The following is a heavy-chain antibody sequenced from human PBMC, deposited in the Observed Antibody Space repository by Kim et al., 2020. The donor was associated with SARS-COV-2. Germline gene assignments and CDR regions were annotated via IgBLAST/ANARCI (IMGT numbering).Heavy chain of an antibody. V-gene: IGHV3-30*04. Sequence: GGSLRLSCAASGFTFSSYAMHWVRQAPGKGLEWVAVISYDGSNKYYADSVKGRFTISRDNSKNTLYLQMNSLRAEDTAVYYCATPPRMMVRGVIGDYGMDVWGQGTTVTVSS. D-gene: IGHD3-10*01. CDR2: ISYDGSNK. CDR1: GFTFSSYA. CDR3: ATPPRMMVRGVIGDYGMDV. J-gene: IGHJ6*02.